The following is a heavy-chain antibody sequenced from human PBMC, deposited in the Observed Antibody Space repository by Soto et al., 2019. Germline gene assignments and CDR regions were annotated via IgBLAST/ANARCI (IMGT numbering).Heavy chain of an antibody. J-gene: IGHJ6*02. V-gene: IGHV3-53*01. Sequence: GGSLRLSCAASGFTVSSNYMSWVRQAPGMRLEWVSLIYSGGTTLYADSVKGRFTISRDTSKNTLYLQMSSLRAEDTAVYYCVRIRDIYYYGMDVWGQGTTVTVSS. CDR1: GFTVSSNY. D-gene: IGHD2-15*01. CDR3: VRIRDIYYYGMDV. CDR2: IYSGGTT.